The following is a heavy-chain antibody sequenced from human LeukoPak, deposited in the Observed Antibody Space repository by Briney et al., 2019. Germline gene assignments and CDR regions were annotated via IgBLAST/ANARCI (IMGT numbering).Heavy chain of an antibody. V-gene: IGHV3-48*01. CDR3: ARGNNRREDY. CDR2: ISRSSSTI. Sequence: PGGSLRLSCAASGFTFSSYSMKWVRQAPGEGVEWVSYISRSSSTIYYADSVKGRFTISRDNAKNSLYLQLNSLRAEDMGVYYCARGNNRREDYWGEGTLVTVSS. D-gene: IGHD1-14*01. J-gene: IGHJ4*02. CDR1: GFTFSSYS.